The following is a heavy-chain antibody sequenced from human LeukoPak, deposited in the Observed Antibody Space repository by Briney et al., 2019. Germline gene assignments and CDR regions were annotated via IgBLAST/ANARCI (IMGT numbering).Heavy chain of an antibody. J-gene: IGHJ4*02. CDR3: AKVYVSMIVVVTTYYFDY. CDR2: ISGSGGST. D-gene: IGHD3-22*01. V-gene: IGHV3-23*01. CDR1: GFTFSSYA. Sequence: GGSLRLSCAASGFTFSSYAMSWVRQAPGKGLEWVSAISGSGGSTYYADSVKGRFTISRDNSKNTLYLQMNSLRAEDTAVYYCAKVYVSMIVVVTTYYFDYWGQGTLATVSS.